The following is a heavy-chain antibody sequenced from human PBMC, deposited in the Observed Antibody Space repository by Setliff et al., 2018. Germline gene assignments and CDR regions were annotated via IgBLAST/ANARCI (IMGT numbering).Heavy chain of an antibody. Sequence: PSETLSLTCTVSGYSISSGYYWGWIRQPPGKGLEWLGSLFQTGTTYYNPSLESRVTISIDTSNNQFSLKLHSVTAADTAVYYCARHLWGRWMAASSDYFDYWGQGSLVTVSS. D-gene: IGHD3-3*02. J-gene: IGHJ4*02. CDR1: GYSISSGYY. CDR2: LFQTGTT. V-gene: IGHV4-38-2*02. CDR3: ARHLWGRWMAASSDYFDY.